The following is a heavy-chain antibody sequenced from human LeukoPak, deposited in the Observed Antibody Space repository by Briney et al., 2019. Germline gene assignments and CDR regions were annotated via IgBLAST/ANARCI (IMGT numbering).Heavy chain of an antibody. CDR1: GYTFTGYY. Sequence: ASVKVSCKASGYTFTGYYMHWVRQAPGQGLEWMGWINPNSGGTDYAQKFQGRVTMPRDTSISTAYMELSSLTSDDTAVYYCSRGRADGYSGYDFGDYWGQGTLVTVSS. CDR2: INPNSGGT. V-gene: IGHV1-2*02. J-gene: IGHJ4*02. CDR3: SRGRADGYSGYDFGDY. D-gene: IGHD5-12*01.